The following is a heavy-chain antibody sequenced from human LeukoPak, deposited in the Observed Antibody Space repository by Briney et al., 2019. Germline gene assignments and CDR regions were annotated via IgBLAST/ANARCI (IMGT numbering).Heavy chain of an antibody. CDR2: MYYSGSS. CDR3: AREYYDNSGYSIPEYFDY. Sequence: TSETLSLTCTVSGGSISSSSYYWGWIRQPPGKGLEWIGSMYYSGSSDYNPSLKSRVTISIDTSRNQFSLKLSSVTAADTAVYYCAREYYDNSGYSIPEYFDYWGQGTLVTVSS. D-gene: IGHD3-22*01. V-gene: IGHV4-39*07. J-gene: IGHJ4*02. CDR1: GGSISSSSYY.